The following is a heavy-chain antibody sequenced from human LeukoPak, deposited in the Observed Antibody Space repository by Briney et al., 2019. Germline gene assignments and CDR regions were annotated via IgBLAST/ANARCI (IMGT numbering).Heavy chain of an antibody. CDR3: ARDKIVGATHFDY. V-gene: IGHV3-7*01. CDR2: IQQDGSEK. J-gene: IGHJ4*02. D-gene: IGHD1-26*01. Sequence: GGSLRLSCAASTFTFSSYSMNWVRQAPGKGLEWVANIQQDGSEKYYVDSVKGRFTISRDNAKNSLYLQMNSLRAEDTAVYYCARDKIVGATHFDYWGQGTLVTVSS. CDR1: TFTFSSYS.